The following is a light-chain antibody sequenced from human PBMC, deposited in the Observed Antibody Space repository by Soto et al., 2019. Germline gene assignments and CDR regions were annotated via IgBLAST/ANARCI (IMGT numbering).Light chain of an antibody. V-gene: IGLV2-14*01. CDR3: SSYTSSSTPYV. Sequence: QSVLTQPASVSGSPGQSITISCTGTSSDVGGYNYVSWYQQYPGKAPKLMIYDVSNRPSGVSKRFSGSKSGNTASLTISGLQAEDEADYYCSSYTSSSTPYVFGTGTKLTVL. J-gene: IGLJ1*01. CDR2: DVS. CDR1: SSDVGGYNY.